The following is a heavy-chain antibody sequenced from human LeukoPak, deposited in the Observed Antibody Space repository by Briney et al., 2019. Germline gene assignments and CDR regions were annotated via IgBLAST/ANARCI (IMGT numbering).Heavy chain of an antibody. CDR2: INPNSGGT. CDR1: GYTFTGYY. V-gene: IGHV1-2*02. Sequence: GASVKVSCKASGYTFTGYYMHWVRQAPGQGLEWMGWINPNSGGTNYAQKFQGRVTMTRDTSISTAYMELSRLRSDDTAVYYCARAKSNRIAVAGPIDYWGQGTLVTVSS. D-gene: IGHD6-19*01. CDR3: ARAKSNRIAVAGPIDY. J-gene: IGHJ4*02.